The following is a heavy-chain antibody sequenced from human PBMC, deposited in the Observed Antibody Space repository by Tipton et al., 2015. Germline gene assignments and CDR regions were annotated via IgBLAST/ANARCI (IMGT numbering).Heavy chain of an antibody. D-gene: IGHD6-13*01. CDR1: GFSFSSYA. CDR3: ARDGRIAAVGPQTFFDF. Sequence: SLRLSCAASGFSFSSYAMSWVRQAPGKGLEWVSAISGSGGNTYYADSVKGRFTISRDNSKNTLYLQMNSLRVEDTAVYYCARDGRIAAVGPQTFFDFWGQGTLVTVSS. V-gene: IGHV3-23*01. CDR2: ISGSGGNT. J-gene: IGHJ4*02.